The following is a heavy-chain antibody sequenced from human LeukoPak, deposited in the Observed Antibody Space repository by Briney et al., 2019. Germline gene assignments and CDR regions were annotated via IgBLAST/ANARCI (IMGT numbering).Heavy chain of an antibody. J-gene: IGHJ5*01. V-gene: IGHV1-2*02. Sequence: ASVKVSCKASGYTVTGHYLHWVRQAPGQGLEWMGWINPNSGVTNYAQKFQGRVTMTRDTSINTAYMELHSLTSDDTAMYYCAKDAYSGFSSSYNMDSWGQGTLVTVSS. CDR1: GYTVTGHY. CDR3: AKDAYSGFSSSYNMDS. CDR2: INPNSGVT. D-gene: IGHD3-10*01.